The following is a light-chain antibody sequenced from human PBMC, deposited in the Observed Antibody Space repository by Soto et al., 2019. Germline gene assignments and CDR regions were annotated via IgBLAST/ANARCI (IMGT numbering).Light chain of an antibody. CDR2: DAS. Sequence: DIQMTQSPSSLSASVGDRVTITCRASQGISTYLVWYQQRQGRAPKLLIYDASSLLSGVPSRFSGSGSGTEFTLTIRSLQPEDFATYYCQQGYRTPYTFGQGTKLETK. J-gene: IGKJ2*01. CDR1: QGISTY. V-gene: IGKV1-39*01. CDR3: QQGYRTPYT.